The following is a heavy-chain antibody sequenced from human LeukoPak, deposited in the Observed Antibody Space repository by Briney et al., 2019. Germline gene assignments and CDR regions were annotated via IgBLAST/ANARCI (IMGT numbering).Heavy chain of an antibody. CDR3: ATDPRPDSGNFLGFDY. CDR1: GLTFRRYW. V-gene: IGHV3-7*01. D-gene: IGHD4-23*01. CDR2: INQDGSEK. J-gene: IGHJ4*02. Sequence: GGSLRLSCEASGLTFRRYWMSWVRQAPGKGREWVANINQDGSEKYYVDSVKGRFTISRDNSKNSLYLPTSSLRAEDAAVYYCATDPRPDSGNFLGFDYWGQGTLVTVSS.